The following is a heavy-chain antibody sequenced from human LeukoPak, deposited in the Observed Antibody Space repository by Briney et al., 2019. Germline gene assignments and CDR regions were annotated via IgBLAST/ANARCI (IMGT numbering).Heavy chain of an antibody. CDR1: GDSISSGGYY. J-gene: IGHJ5*01. D-gene: IGHD4-11*01. V-gene: IGHV4-30-4*01. Sequence: PSETLSLTCTVSGDSISSGGYYWNWIRQPPGKGLEWIGYISYSGGTYYNPSLKSRVTISVDTSKNQFSLKLSSVTAADTAVYYCARDRDYRGVDSWGHGTLVTVSS. CDR3: ARDRDYRGVDS. CDR2: ISYSGGT.